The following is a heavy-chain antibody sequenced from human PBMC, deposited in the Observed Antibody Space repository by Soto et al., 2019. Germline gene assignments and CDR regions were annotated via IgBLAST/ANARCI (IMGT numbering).Heavy chain of an antibody. J-gene: IGHJ6*02. V-gene: IGHV3-23*01. CDR3: AKGDYVDIEATIRINYYYYYGMDV. CDR2: ISGSGGST. Sequence: EVQLLESGGGLVQPGGSLRLSCAASGFTFSSYAMSWVRQAPGKGLEWVSAISGSGGSTYYADSVKGRFTISRDNSKKKLYLQMNSLRAEDTAVYYCAKGDYVDIEATIRINYYYYYGMDVWGQGTTVTVSS. D-gene: IGHD5-12*01. CDR1: GFTFSSYA.